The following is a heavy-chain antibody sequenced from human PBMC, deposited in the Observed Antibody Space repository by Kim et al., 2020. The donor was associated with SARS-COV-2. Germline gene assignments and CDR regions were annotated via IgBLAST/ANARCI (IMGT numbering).Heavy chain of an antibody. Sequence: SETLSLTCTVSGGSISSSSYYWGWIRQPPGKGLEWIGSTYYTGFTYYNPSLKSRVSISVGASKNQFSLKMTSVTAADTAMYYCAIQRDSSGYFFDNWGQGTLVSVSS. CDR2: TYYTGFT. J-gene: IGHJ4*02. CDR1: GGSISSSSYY. V-gene: IGHV4-39*07. CDR3: AIQRDSSGYFFDN. D-gene: IGHD3-22*01.